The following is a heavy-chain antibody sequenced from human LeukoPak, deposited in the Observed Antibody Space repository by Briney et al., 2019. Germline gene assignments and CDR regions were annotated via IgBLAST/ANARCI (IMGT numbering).Heavy chain of an antibody. CDR2: ISNSGGRT. CDR3: AKSYNGYESKPDY. D-gene: IGHD5-12*01. Sequence: GGPLRLSCAASGFTFSSYAMSWVRQAPGKGLEWVSSISNSGGRTFYTDSVKGRFTISRDNSKITLYLQMNSLRAEDTAVYYCAKSYNGYESKPDYWGQGTLVTVSS. J-gene: IGHJ4*02. V-gene: IGHV3-23*01. CDR1: GFTFSSYA.